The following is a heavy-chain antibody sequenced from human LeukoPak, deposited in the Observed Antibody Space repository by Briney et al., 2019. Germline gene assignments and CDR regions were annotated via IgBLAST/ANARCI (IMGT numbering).Heavy chain of an antibody. Sequence: PGGSLRLSCAASGFTFSSYWMSWVRQAPGKGLEWVASIKSDESEKHYMDSVKGRFTISRDTAKNSLYLQMNSLRVEDTAVYFCARVTTNGYFEYWGQGSLVTVSP. CDR1: GFTFSSYW. CDR2: IKSDESEK. V-gene: IGHV3-7*04. J-gene: IGHJ4*02. CDR3: ARVTTNGYFEY. D-gene: IGHD1-1*01.